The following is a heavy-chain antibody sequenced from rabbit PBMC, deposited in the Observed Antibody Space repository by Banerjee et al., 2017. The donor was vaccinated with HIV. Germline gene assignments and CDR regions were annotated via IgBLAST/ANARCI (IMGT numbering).Heavy chain of an antibody. Sequence: QEQLEESGGGLVKPEGSLTLTCKASGFSFSSGYDMCWVRQAPGKGLEWIACINTSTGNTVYASWAKGRFTISKTSSTTVTLQMTSLTAADTATYFCARAYVDGSVGVWNLWGPGTLVTVS. CDR3: ARAYVDGSVGVWNL. CDR1: GFSFSSGYD. V-gene: IGHV1S45*01. D-gene: IGHD5-1*01. CDR2: INTSTGNT. J-gene: IGHJ4*01.